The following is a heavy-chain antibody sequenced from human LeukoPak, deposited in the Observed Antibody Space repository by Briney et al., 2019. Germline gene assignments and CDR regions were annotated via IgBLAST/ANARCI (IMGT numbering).Heavy chain of an antibody. J-gene: IGHJ4*02. Sequence: VRSLRLSCAASGFTFSSYAMHWVRQAPGKGLERVAVISYDGSNKYYADSVKGRFTISRDNSKNTLYLQMDSLRAEDTAFYYCARVGCSSTSCTRPFDYWGQGTLVTVSS. CDR3: ARVGCSSTSCTRPFDY. V-gene: IGHV3-30*04. D-gene: IGHD2-2*01. CDR1: GFTFSSYA. CDR2: ISYDGSNK.